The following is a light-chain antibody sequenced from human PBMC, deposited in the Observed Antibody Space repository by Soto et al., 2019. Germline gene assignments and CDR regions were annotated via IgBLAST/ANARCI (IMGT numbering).Light chain of an antibody. CDR3: QEYDRYPRT. CDR1: QGISTW. V-gene: IGKV1D-16*01. J-gene: IGKJ1*01. Sequence: DIQMTQFPSSVSASVGDRVNITCRASQGISTWLAWYQQKPERAPKSLIYGASRLQSGVPPRFSGSVSEPDLTLTISGLQPEDFATYYCQEYDRYPRTFGQGTKVEIK. CDR2: GAS.